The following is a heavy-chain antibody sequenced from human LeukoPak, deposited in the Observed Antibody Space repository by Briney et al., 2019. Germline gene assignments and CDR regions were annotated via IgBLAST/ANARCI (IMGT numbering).Heavy chain of an antibody. Sequence: QTGGSLRLSCAASGFTFSSYGMHWVRQAPGKGLEWVSYISSSSSTIYYADSVKGRFTISRDNAKNSLYLQMNSLRAEDTAVYYCARLGMANFDYWGQGTLVTVSS. D-gene: IGHD5-24*01. CDR1: GFTFSSYG. CDR3: ARLGMANFDY. J-gene: IGHJ4*02. CDR2: ISSSSSTI. V-gene: IGHV3-48*04.